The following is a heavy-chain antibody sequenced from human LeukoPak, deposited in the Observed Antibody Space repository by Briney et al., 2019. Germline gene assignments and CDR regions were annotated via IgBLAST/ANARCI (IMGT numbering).Heavy chain of an antibody. V-gene: IGHV4-34*01. CDR2: INHSEST. D-gene: IGHD3-22*01. Sequence: PSETLSLTCAVYGGSFSGYYWSWIRKPQGQGLEWIGEINHSESTNYNPSLKSRVTISVDTSKNQFSLKLSSVTAADTAVYYCARGTSYYYDSSGYYQTGYFQHWGQGTLVTVSS. CDR1: GGSFSGYY. CDR3: ARGTSYYYDSSGYYQTGYFQH. J-gene: IGHJ1*01.